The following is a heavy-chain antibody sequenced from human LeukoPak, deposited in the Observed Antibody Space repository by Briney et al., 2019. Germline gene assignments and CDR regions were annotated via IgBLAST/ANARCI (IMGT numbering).Heavy chain of an antibody. CDR2: IYYSGST. D-gene: IGHD3-22*01. CDR3: ARGGSGYYNAVYDY. V-gene: IGHV4-39*07. CDR1: DGSISSSSYY. Sequence: SETLSLTCTVSDGSISSSSYYWGWIRQPPGKGLEWIGSIYYSGSTYYNPSLKSRVTLSVDTSKNQFSLKLSSVTAADTAVYYCARGGSGYYNAVYDYWGQGTLVTVSS. J-gene: IGHJ4*02.